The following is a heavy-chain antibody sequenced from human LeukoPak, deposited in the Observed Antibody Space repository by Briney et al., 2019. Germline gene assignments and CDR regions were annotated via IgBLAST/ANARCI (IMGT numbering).Heavy chain of an antibody. V-gene: IGHV4-61*01. CDR2: IYYSGST. CDR1: GGSVSSGSYY. J-gene: IGHJ4*02. CDR3: AREGEQIDY. Sequence: SETLSLTCTVSGGSVSSGSYYWSWIRQPPGKGLEWIGYIYYSGSTNYNPSLKSRVTISVDTSKNQFCLKLSSVTAADTAMYYCAREGEQIDYWGQGTLVTVSS. D-gene: IGHD3-16*01.